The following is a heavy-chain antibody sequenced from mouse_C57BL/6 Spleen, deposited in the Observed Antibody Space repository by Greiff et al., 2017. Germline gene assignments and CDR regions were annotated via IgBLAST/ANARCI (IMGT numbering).Heavy chain of an antibody. J-gene: IGHJ2*01. CDR1: GYTFTSYW. D-gene: IGHD4-1*01. Sequence: QVQLQQPGAELVMPGASVKLSCKASGYTFTSYWMHWVKQRPGQGLEWIGEIDPSDSYTNYNQKFKGKSTLTVEKSSSTAYMQLSSLTSEDSAVYYCARWETGTLFDYWGQGTTLTVSS. CDR2: IDPSDSYT. CDR3: ARWETGTLFDY. V-gene: IGHV1-69*01.